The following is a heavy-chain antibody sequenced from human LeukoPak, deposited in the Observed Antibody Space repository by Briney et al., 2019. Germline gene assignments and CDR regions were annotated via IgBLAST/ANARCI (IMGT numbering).Heavy chain of an antibody. D-gene: IGHD3-10*01. V-gene: IGHV4-61*02. CDR1: GGSISSGTYY. CDR3: ARDSSLYGSGSYRD. CDR2: IYTSGST. J-gene: IGHJ4*02. Sequence: SETLSLTCTVSGGSISSGTYYWNWIRQPAGKRLEWIGRIYTSGSTSYNPSLKSRVTISIDTSKNQLSLKLSSVTAADTAVYYCARDSSLYGSGSYRDWGQGTLVTVSS.